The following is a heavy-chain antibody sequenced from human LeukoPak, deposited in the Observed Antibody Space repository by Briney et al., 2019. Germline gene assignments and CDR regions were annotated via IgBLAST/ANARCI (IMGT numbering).Heavy chain of an antibody. D-gene: IGHD1-26*01. CDR2: INTDGSTT. V-gene: IGHV3-74*01. CDR3: ARGRGGSYHY. J-gene: IGHJ4*02. CDR1: GFTFSNDW. Sequence: PGGSLRLSCAASGFTFSNDWMHWVRQAPGKGLVWVSRINTDGSTTTYADSVKGRFTISRDNAKNTLYLQMNSLRVEDTAVYYCARGRGGSYHYWGQGTQVTVSS.